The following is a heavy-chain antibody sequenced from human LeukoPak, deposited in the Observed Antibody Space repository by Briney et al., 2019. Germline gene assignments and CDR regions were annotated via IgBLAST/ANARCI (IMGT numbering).Heavy chain of an antibody. CDR1: GFTFSSDW. CDR3: AKEDYYYGSGSIY. J-gene: IGHJ4*02. V-gene: IGHV3-23*01. CDR2: ISGSGGST. D-gene: IGHD3-10*01. Sequence: GGSLRLSCAASGFTFSSDWMTWVRQAPGKGLEWVSAISGSGGSTYYAGSVKGRFTISRDNSKNTLYLQMNSLRAEDTAVYYCAKEDYYYGSGSIYWGQGTLVTVSS.